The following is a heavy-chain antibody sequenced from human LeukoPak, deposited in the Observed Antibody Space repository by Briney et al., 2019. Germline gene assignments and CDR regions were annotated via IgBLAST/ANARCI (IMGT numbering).Heavy chain of an antibody. D-gene: IGHD3-9*01. J-gene: IGHJ1*01. CDR3: ARARAAYFALFQH. CDR1: GFTFDDYA. Sequence: GGSLRLSCAASGFTFDDYAMHWVRQAPGKGLEWVSGISWNSGSIGYADSVKGRFTISRDNAKNSLYLQMNSLRAEDTAVYFCARARAAYFALFQHWGQGSLVIVSS. V-gene: IGHV3-9*01. CDR2: ISWNSGSI.